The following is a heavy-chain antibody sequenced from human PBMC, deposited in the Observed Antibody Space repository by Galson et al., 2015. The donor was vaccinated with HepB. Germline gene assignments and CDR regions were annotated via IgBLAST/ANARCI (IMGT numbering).Heavy chain of an antibody. CDR3: ARGTNTYPGVDY. CDR1: GFTFSSYW. Sequence: SLRLSCAASGFTFSSYWMNWVRRAPGKGLEWVASIKGDGSKKYYVDSVKGRFTISRDDTKSSVYLQIDSLRADDTAMYYCARGTNTYPGVDYWGLGTLVTVSS. D-gene: IGHD2-8*01. J-gene: IGHJ4*02. V-gene: IGHV3-7*04. CDR2: IKGDGSKK.